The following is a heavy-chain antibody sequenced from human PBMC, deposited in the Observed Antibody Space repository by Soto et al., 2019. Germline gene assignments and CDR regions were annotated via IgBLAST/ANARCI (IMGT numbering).Heavy chain of an antibody. CDR2: INSDGSTT. CDR1: GFTFNNFW. CDR3: VRDIR. V-gene: IGHV3-74*01. J-gene: IGHJ4*02. Sequence: EVQLVESGGGLVQPGGSLRLSCAASGFTFNNFWMYWVRQTPEKGLVWVPGINSDGSTTIYADSVKGRFTISRDNAKNTMYLQMNSLTVEDTAIYDCVRDIRWGQGTLVTVSS.